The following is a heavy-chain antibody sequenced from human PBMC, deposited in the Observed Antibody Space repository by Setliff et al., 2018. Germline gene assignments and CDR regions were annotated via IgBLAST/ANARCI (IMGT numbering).Heavy chain of an antibody. CDR2: IKQDGSEK. CDR1: GFTFSNSW. J-gene: IGHJ4*02. Sequence: GGSLRLSCAASGFTFSNSWMSWVRQAPGKGLEWVANIKQDGSEKYYVDSVKGRFTISRDNAKNSLYLQMSSLRAEDTAVYYCARETLPYYFDYWCQGTLVTVSS. CDR3: ARETLPYYFDY. V-gene: IGHV3-7*01.